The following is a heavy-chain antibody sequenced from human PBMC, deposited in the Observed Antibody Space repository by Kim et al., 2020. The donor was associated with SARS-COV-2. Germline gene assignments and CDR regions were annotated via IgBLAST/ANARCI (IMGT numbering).Heavy chain of an antibody. Sequence: SQTLSLTCAISGDSVSSNSAAWTWFRQSPSRGLEWLGRTYYRSKWYADYAPSVKTRISINTDTSKNQFSLQLNSVTPEDTAVYYCARYDYVWGSYIRGLDVWGQGTTVTVSS. V-gene: IGHV6-1*01. D-gene: IGHD3-16*01. J-gene: IGHJ6*02. CDR2: TYYRSKWYA. CDR1: GDSVSSNSAA. CDR3: ARYDYVWGSYIRGLDV.